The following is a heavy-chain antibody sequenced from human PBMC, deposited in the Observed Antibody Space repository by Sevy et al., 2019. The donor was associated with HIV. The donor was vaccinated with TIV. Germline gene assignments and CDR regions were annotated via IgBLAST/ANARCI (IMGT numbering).Heavy chain of an antibody. CDR3: ARSRSNYGDYYFDY. CDR1: GFTFSAYY. CDR2: ISGAGTYT. V-gene: IGHV3-11*06. D-gene: IGHD4-17*01. Sequence: GGSLRLSCAASGFTFSAYYMTWIRQARGKGLEWVSYISGAGTYTNYVESVKGRFTISRDNSKNSLYLQMNSLRAEDTAVYFCARSRSNYGDYYFDYWGQGILVTVSS. J-gene: IGHJ4*02.